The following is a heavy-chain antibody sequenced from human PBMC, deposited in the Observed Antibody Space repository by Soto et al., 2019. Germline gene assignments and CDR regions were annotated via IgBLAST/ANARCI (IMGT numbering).Heavy chain of an antibody. CDR2: IHYSGST. V-gene: IGHV4-61*01. Sequence: QVQLQESGPGLVKPSETLSLTCTVPGGSVSIGTYYWSCIRQPQGKGLEWIGFIHYSGSTNYNPSLKGRVTMSVDTARNQFSRKLTSVNAADTAVYFCTRGGDAYKNGHWGQGTLVTDSS. CDR1: GGSVSIGTYY. D-gene: IGHD2-21*01. CDR3: TRGGDAYKNGH. J-gene: IGHJ4*02.